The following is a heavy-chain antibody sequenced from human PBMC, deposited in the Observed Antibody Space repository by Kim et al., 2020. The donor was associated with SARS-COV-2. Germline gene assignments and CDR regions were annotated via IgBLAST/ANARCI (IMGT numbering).Heavy chain of an antibody. D-gene: IGHD3-10*01. Sequence: GGSLRLSCAASGFTFSSYAMSWVRQAPGKGLEWVSAIFGSGGDTNYADSVKGRFTISRDNSKNTLYLQMNSLRAEDTAVYYCAKDHMSWGSSFDSWGQGTLVTVSS. CDR2: IFGSGGDT. CDR1: GFTFSSYA. CDR3: AKDHMSWGSSFDS. V-gene: IGHV3-23*01. J-gene: IGHJ4*02.